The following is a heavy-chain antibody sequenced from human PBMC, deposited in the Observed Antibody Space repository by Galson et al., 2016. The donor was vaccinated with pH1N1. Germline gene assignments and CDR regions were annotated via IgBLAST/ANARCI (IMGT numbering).Heavy chain of an antibody. D-gene: IGHD3-10*01. Sequence: TLSLTCTVSGGSIRSGGYSWNWVRQVPGKGLEWIGYISDSGSTYYNPSLKSRLLISVDTSNNQFSLRLSSVTAADTAVYFCARDGPIKLRGVIGAFDIWGQETMVTVSS. CDR1: GGSIRSGGYS. CDR2: ISDSGST. J-gene: IGHJ3*02. CDR3: ARDGPIKLRGVIGAFDI. V-gene: IGHV4-30-4*08.